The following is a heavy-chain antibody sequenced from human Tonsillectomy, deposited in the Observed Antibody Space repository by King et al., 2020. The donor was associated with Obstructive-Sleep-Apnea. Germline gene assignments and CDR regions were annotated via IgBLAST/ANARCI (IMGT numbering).Heavy chain of an antibody. D-gene: IGHD3-10*01. CDR1: GFTFSSYA. CDR2: ISGSGGST. J-gene: IGHJ6*02. CDR3: ATDYQGYYGSGSYYRPPGYYGMDV. V-gene: IGHV3-23*04. Sequence: VQLVESGGGLVQPGGSLRLSCAASGFTFSSYAMSWVRQAPGKGLEWVSAISGSGGSTYYADSVKGRFTISRDNSKNTLYLQMNSLRAEDTAVYYCATDYQGYYGSGSYYRPPGYYGMDVWGQGTTVTVSS.